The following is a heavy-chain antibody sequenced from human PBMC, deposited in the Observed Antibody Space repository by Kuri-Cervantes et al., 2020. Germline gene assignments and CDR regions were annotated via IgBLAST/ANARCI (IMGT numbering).Heavy chain of an antibody. D-gene: IGHD3-10*01. J-gene: IGHJ6*02. CDR1: GFMFSNYG. Sequence: GGSLRLSCAASGFMFSNYGIHWVRQAPGKGLEWVAIIYFDGRNKYYADPVKGRFTISRDNSKNTLYLQMDSLRAEDTAVYYCARDGQPEILLWFGEAYYGMDVWGQGTTVTVSS. CDR2: IYFDGRNK. CDR3: ARDGQPEILLWFGEAYYGMDV. V-gene: IGHV3-33*01.